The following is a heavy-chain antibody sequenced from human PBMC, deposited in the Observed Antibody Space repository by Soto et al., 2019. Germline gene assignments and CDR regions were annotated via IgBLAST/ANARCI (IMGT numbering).Heavy chain of an antibody. V-gene: IGHV3-74*01. Sequence: GGSLRLSCAASGFTFSTYWMHWVRQAPGKGLVWVSRINSDGSSTSYADSVKGRFTISRDNAKNTLYLQMNSLRAEDTAVYYCAKDRVIAVADGRAGDLDYWGQGTLVTVSS. CDR1: GFTFSTYW. CDR3: AKDRVIAVADGRAGDLDY. D-gene: IGHD6-19*01. CDR2: INSDGSST. J-gene: IGHJ4*02.